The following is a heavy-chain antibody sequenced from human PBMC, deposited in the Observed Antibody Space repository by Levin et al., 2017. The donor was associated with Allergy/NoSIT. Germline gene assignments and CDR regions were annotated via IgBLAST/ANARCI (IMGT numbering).Heavy chain of an antibody. CDR2: INPSGGST. V-gene: IGHV1-46*01. D-gene: IGHD3-22*01. Sequence: ASVKVSCKASGYTFTSYYMHWVRQAPGQGLEWMGIINPSGGSTSYAQKFQGRVTMTRDTSTSTVYMELSSLRSEDTAVYYCARGPRDYYDSSGYQFDYWGQGTLVTVSS. CDR1: GYTFTSYY. J-gene: IGHJ4*02. CDR3: ARGPRDYYDSSGYQFDY.